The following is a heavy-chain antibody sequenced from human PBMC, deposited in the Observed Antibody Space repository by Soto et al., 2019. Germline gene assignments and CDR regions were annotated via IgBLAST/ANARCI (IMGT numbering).Heavy chain of an antibody. V-gene: IGHV1-69*12. CDR3: AKLYYYDSSGYAGYGDVDY. CDR1: GGTFSSYA. J-gene: IGHJ4*02. D-gene: IGHD3-22*01. CDR2: IIPIFGTA. Sequence: QVQLVQSGAEVKKPGSSVKVSCKASGGTFSSYAISWVRQAPGQGLEWMGGIIPIFGTANYAQKFQGRVTMTGDESTSTAYMGLSSLRSEDTAVYYCAKLYYYDSSGYAGYGDVDYWGQGTLVTVSS.